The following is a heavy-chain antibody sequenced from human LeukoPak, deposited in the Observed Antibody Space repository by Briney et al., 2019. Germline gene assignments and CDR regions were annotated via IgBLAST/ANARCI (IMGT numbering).Heavy chain of an antibody. J-gene: IGHJ4*02. CDR2: MIPILGIA. V-gene: IGHV1-69*04. CDR1: GYTFTSYG. Sequence: SVKVSCKASGYTFTSYGISWVRQAPGQGLEWMGRMIPILGIANYAQKFQGRVTITADKSTSTAYMELSSLRSEDTAVYYCARVMEQLSDYFDYWGQGTLVTVSS. D-gene: IGHD6-6*01. CDR3: ARVMEQLSDYFDY.